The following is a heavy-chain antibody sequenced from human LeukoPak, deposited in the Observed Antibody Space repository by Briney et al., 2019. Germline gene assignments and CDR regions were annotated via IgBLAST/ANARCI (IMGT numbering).Heavy chain of an antibody. D-gene: IGHD6-19*01. Sequence: GGSLRLSCAASGFTVSSNYMSWVRQAPGKGLEWVSVIYSGGSTYYSDSVKGRFTISRDNSKNTLYLQMNSLRAEDTAVYYCAREAVAGTLYYYYGMDVWGQGTTVTVSS. CDR2: IYSGGST. CDR3: AREAVAGTLYYYYGMDV. CDR1: GFTVSSNY. V-gene: IGHV3-53*01. J-gene: IGHJ6*02.